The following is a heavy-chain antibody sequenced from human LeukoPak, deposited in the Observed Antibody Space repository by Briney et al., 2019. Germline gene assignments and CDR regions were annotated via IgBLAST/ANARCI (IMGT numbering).Heavy chain of an antibody. D-gene: IGHD2-21*02. J-gene: IGHJ1*01. Sequence: GASVKVSCKASGYTFTSYYMHWVRQAPGQGLEWMGIINPSGGSTSYAQKFQGRVTMTRDTSTSTVYMEVNSPRSEDTAVYYCARGGTTYCGGDCSEYFQDWGQGTLVTVSS. V-gene: IGHV1-46*01. CDR3: ARGGTTYCGGDCSEYFQD. CDR2: INPSGGST. CDR1: GYTFTSYY.